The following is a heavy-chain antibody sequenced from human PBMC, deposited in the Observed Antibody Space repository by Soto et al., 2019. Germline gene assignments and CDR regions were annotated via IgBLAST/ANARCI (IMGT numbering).Heavy chain of an antibody. Sequence: QVQLAQSGAEVKKSGASVKVSCKASGYTFISYSMYWVRQAPGQGLEWMGIINPRDGTTSYALNFQGRVTMTRDTSTSTLYMELSNLRSEDTAVYYCARGGGTLDYWGQGTLVTVSS. V-gene: IGHV1-46*01. CDR1: GYTFISYS. CDR2: INPRDGTT. CDR3: ARGGGTLDY. J-gene: IGHJ4*02.